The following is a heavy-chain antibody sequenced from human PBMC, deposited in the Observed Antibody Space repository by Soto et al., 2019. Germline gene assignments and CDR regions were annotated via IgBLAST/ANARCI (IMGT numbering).Heavy chain of an antibody. J-gene: IGHJ4*02. CDR2: INHSGST. D-gene: IGHD6-19*01. V-gene: IGHV4-34*01. CDR1: GGSFSGYY. Sequence: SETLSLTCAVYGGSFSGYYWSWIRQPPGKGLEWIGEINHSGSTNYNPSLKSRVTISVDTSKNQFSLKLSSVTAADTAVYYCARVGYSSGWYTKVFDYWGQGTLVTVSS. CDR3: ARVGYSSGWYTKVFDY.